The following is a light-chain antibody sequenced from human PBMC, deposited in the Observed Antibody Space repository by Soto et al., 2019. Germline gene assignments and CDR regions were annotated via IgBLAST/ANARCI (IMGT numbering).Light chain of an antibody. Sequence: QAVVTQEPSLTVSPGGTVTLTCGSSTGPVTGGHYPYWFQQRPGQAPGTLIYDTTNKHSWTPSRFSGSLLGGKAALTLSAAQPEDEADSYCLLLYSGEARVFGGGTKLTVL. J-gene: IGLJ3*02. CDR2: DTT. V-gene: IGLV7-46*01. CDR1: TGPVTGGHY. CDR3: LLLYSGEARV.